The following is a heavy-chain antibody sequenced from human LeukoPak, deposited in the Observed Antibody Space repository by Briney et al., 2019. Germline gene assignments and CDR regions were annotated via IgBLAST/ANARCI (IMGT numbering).Heavy chain of an antibody. V-gene: IGHV1-69*04. D-gene: IGHD1-1*01. CDR2: IIPILGIA. J-gene: IGHJ3*02. CDR3: AKSLLTTATGTGRAFDI. CDR1: GGTFSSYA. Sequence: ASVKVSCKASGGTFSSYAISWVRQAPGQGLEWMGRIIPILGIANYAQKFQGRVTITADKSTSTAYMELNSLRAEDSAEYYCAKSLLTTATGTGRAFDIWGQGTMVTVSA.